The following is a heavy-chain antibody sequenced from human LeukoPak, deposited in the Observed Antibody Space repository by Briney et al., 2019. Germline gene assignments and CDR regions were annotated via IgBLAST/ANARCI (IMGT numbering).Heavy chain of an antibody. CDR1: GFTFSSYS. CDR2: ISSSSSYI. V-gene: IGHV3-21*01. D-gene: IGHD3-10*01. Sequence: GGSLRLSCAASGFTFSSYSINWVRQAPGKGLEWVSSISSSSSYIYYADSVKGRFTISRDNAKNSLYLQMNSLRAEDTAVYYCARSDYYGSGTPDYWGQGTLVTVSS. J-gene: IGHJ4*02. CDR3: ARSDYYGSGTPDY.